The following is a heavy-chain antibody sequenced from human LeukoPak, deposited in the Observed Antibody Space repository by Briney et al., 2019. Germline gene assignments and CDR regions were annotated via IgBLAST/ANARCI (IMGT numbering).Heavy chain of an antibody. CDR2: ISDNGLRT. Sequence: QPGRSVRLSCAASGFTFSNFGLNWVRQAPGKGLEWVALISDNGLRTYYLESVKGLFTISRDDSKNTLYLEMNSLRAEDTAVYYCVSLAGNHYHWGQGTLVTVSS. J-gene: IGHJ4*02. D-gene: IGHD1-26*01. V-gene: IGHV3-30*03. CDR3: VSLAGNHYH. CDR1: GFTFSNFG.